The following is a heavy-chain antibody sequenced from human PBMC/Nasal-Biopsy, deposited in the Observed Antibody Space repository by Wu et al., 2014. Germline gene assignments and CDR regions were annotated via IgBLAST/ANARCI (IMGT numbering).Heavy chain of an antibody. CDR1: GFMFSSYE. CDR2: ISSSSGTQRI. Sequence: LRLSCAASGFMFSSYEMNWVRQAPGKGLEWVSYISSSSGTQRIYYADSVKGRFTISRDNAKNSLYLQMESLRAEDTAIYYCAREGHNSGLLGDDFDIWGQGTMVSVSS. D-gene: IGHD6-19*01. V-gene: IGHV3-48*03. J-gene: IGHJ3*02. CDR3: AREGHNSGLLGDDFDI.